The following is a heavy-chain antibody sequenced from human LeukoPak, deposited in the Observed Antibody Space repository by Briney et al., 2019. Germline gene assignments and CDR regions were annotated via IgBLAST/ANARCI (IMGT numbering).Heavy chain of an antibody. CDR1: GDSISNGGYY. D-gene: IGHD3-16*01. CDR2: IYYTGTT. Sequence: SQTLSLTCTVSGDSISNGGYYWSWIRQHPGKGLEWIGHIYYTGTTYYNPSLRSRVTISVDTSKNHFSLKLSSVTAADTALYYCASAPRQGSIGGLDYWGQGTLVTVSS. V-gene: IGHV4-31*03. J-gene: IGHJ4*02. CDR3: ASAPRQGSIGGLDY.